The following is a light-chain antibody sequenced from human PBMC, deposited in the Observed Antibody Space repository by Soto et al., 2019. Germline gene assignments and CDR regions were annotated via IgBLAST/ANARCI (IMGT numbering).Light chain of an antibody. CDR3: QLYHSYSEA. Sequence: DIQMTQSPSTLSGSVGDRVTITCRASQTISSWLAGYQQKPGKAPKLLIYKASTLKSWVPSRFSGSVNRTEFTLTICRLQPDDFATYNRQLYHSYSEAFGQGTKVELK. V-gene: IGKV1-5*03. CDR1: QTISSW. J-gene: IGKJ1*01. CDR2: KAS.